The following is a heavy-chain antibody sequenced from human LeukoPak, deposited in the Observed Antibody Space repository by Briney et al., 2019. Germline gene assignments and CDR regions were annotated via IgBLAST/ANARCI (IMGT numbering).Heavy chain of an antibody. J-gene: IGHJ3*02. Sequence: SVKVSCKASGYTFTSFGISWVRQAPGQGLEWMGGIIPIFGTANYAQKFQGRVTITTDESTSTAYMELSSLRSEDTAVYYCARNREHDAFDIWGQGTMVTVSS. CDR2: IIPIFGTA. D-gene: IGHD1-14*01. CDR3: ARNREHDAFDI. CDR1: GYTFTSFG. V-gene: IGHV1-69*05.